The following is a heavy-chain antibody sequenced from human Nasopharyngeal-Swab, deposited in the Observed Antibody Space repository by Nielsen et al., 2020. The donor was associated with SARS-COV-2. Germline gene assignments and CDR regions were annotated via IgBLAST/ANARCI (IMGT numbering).Heavy chain of an antibody. CDR2: ISYDGSNK. V-gene: IGHV3-30*18. CDR3: AKDPYYYGSGSYFWPQVMLEKYYYGMDV. D-gene: IGHD3-10*01. J-gene: IGHJ6*02. Sequence: WIPQPPGKGLEWVAVISYDGSNKYYADSVKGRFTISRDNSKNTLYLQMNSLRAEDTAVYYCAKDPYYYGSGSYFWPQVMLEKYYYGMDVWGQGTTVTVSS.